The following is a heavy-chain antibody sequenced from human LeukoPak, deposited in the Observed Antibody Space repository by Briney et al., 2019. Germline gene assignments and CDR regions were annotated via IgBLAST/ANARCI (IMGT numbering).Heavy chain of an antibody. D-gene: IGHD6-13*01. CDR2: ISDSGGSR. CDR1: GFTLSIYA. CDR3: AKGPKKQMVGSRGYYFDF. J-gene: IGHJ4*02. V-gene: IGHV3-23*01. Sequence: GGSLRLSCGASGFTLSIYAMSWVRQAPGKGLEWVSGISDSGGSRHYADSVKGRFTISRDNSKNTLYLQVNSLRAEDTAVYFCAKGPKKQMVGSRGYYFDFWGQGTLVTVSS.